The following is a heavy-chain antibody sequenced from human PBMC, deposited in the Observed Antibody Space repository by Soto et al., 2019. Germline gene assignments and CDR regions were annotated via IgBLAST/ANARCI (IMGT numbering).Heavy chain of an antibody. CDR1: GFTVSSNY. D-gene: IGHD3-10*01. Sequence: GGSLRLSCAASGFTVSSNYMSWVRQAPGKGLEWVSVIYSGGSTYYADSVKGRFTISRANSKNTLYLQMNGLRAEDTAVYYCAGDFRVRGVIKAYYYYMDVWGKGTTVTVSS. J-gene: IGHJ6*03. CDR3: AGDFRVRGVIKAYYYYMDV. V-gene: IGHV3-66*01. CDR2: IYSGGST.